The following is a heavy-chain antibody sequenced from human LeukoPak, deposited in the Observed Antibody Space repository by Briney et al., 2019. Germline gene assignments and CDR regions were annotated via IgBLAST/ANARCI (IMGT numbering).Heavy chain of an antibody. V-gene: IGHV4-59*01. J-gene: IGHJ4*02. CDR2: IHYSGTT. Sequence: PSETLSLTCTVSGGSISRYYWAWIRQSPGKGLEWIAYIHYSGTTNYNPSLKTRVTLSVDTSKSQVSLKLNSVTAADTAVYYCAGGGYCSRSSCFAPLFDYWGQGTLVTVSS. CDR3: AGGGYCSRSSCFAPLFDY. CDR1: GGSISRYY. D-gene: IGHD2-2*01.